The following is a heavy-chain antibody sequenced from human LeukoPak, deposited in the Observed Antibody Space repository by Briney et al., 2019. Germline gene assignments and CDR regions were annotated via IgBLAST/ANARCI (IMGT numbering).Heavy chain of an antibody. V-gene: IGHV4-39*07. J-gene: IGHJ6*02. CDR3: ARGGGDYGYYYYGMDV. CDR2: IYYSGST. Sequence: SETLSLTCTVSGGSISSSSYYWGWIRQPPGKGLEWIGSIYYSGSTYYNPSLKSRVTISVDTSKNQFSLKLSSVTAADTAVYYCARGGGDYGYYYYGMDVWGQGTTVTVSS. D-gene: IGHD4-17*01. CDR1: GGSISSSSYY.